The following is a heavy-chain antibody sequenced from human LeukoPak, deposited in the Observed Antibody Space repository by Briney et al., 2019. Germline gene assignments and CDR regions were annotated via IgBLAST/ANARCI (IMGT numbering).Heavy chain of an antibody. V-gene: IGHV4-4*07. D-gene: IGHD4-17*01. Sequence: SETLSLTCTVSGGSISSYYWSWIRQPAGKGLEWIGRIYTSGSTNYNPYLKSRVTMSVDTSKNQFSLKLSSVTAADTAVYYCAREPPDDYGDYSWFDPWGQGTLVTVSS. CDR2: IYTSGST. CDR3: AREPPDDYGDYSWFDP. J-gene: IGHJ5*02. CDR1: GGSISSYY.